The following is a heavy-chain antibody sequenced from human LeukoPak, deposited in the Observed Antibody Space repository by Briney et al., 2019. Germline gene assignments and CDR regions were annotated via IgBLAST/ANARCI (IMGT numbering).Heavy chain of an antibody. CDR3: ARHTAGFVDY. J-gene: IGHJ4*02. V-gene: IGHV4-59*08. Sequence: SETLSLTCTVSGGSISSYYWSWIRQPPGKGLEWIGYIYYSGSTSYNPSLKSRVTISVDTSKNQFSLKLSSVTAADTAVYYCARHTAGFVDYWGQGTLVTVSS. D-gene: IGHD6-19*01. CDR2: IYYSGST. CDR1: GGSISSYY.